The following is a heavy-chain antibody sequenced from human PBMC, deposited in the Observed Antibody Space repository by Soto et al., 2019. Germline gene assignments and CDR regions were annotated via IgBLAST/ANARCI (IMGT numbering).Heavy chain of an antibody. CDR2: IYYSGST. V-gene: IGHV4-31*03. CDR3: ARLGYCSSTSCYADAFDI. J-gene: IGHJ3*02. Sequence: PSETLSLTCTVSGGSISSGGYHWSWIRQHPGKGLEWIGYIYYSGSTYYNPSLKSRVTISVDTSKNQFSLKLSSVTAADTAVYYCARLGYCSSTSCYADAFDIWGQGTMVTVSS. D-gene: IGHD2-2*01. CDR1: GGSISSGGYH.